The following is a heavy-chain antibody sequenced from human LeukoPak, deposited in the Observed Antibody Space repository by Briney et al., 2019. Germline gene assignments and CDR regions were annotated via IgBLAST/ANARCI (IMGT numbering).Heavy chain of an antibody. V-gene: IGHV3-48*03. CDR2: ISDSGYTV. J-gene: IGHJ4*02. Sequence: PGGSLRVSCAASGFMFSSYAMNWVRQAPGKGLEWVSKISDSGYTVDYADSVKGRFTISRDNAKNSLYLQMNSLRAEDTAVYYCARNFDSWGQGTLVTVSS. CDR3: ARNFDS. CDR1: GFMFSSYA.